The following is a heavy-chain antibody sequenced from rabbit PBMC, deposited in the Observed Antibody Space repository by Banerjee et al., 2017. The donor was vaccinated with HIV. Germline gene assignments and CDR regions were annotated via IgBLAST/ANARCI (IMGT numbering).Heavy chain of an antibody. D-gene: IGHD8-1*01. J-gene: IGHJ4*01. V-gene: IGHV1S40*01. CDR2: IYTSSGTT. CDR1: GFDLNNYYY. CDR3: ARETAAYAGGTYTTGGSL. Sequence: QSLEESGGDLVKPGGSLTLTCKASGFDLNNYYYMCWVRQAPGKGLEWIACIYTSSGTTYYASWAKGRFTISKTSSTTVTLQMTSLTAADTATYFCARETAAYAGGTYTTGGSLWGPGTLVTVS.